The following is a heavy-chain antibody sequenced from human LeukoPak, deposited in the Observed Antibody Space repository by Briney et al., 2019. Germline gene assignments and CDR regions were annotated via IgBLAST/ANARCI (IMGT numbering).Heavy chain of an antibody. Sequence: GASVKVSCKASVYTFTSYAISWVRQAPGQGLEWMGWISAYNGNTNYAQKLQGRVTMTTDTSTSTAYMELRSLRSDDTAVYYCARDHRLRYFDWFDYWGQGTLVTVSS. J-gene: IGHJ4*02. V-gene: IGHV1-18*01. CDR3: ARDHRLRYFDWFDY. CDR1: VYTFTSYA. CDR2: ISAYNGNT. D-gene: IGHD3-9*01.